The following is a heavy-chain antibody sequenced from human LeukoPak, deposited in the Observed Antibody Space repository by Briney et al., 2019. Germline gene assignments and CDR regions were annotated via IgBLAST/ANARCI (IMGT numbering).Heavy chain of an antibody. CDR1: GFTFSSYS. J-gene: IGHJ6*03. CDR2: ISSSSSHI. Sequence: GGSLRLSCAASGFTFSSYSMSWVRQAPGKGLEWGSSISSSSSHIYYADSGKVRFTISTHNAKNSLYLQMNSLTDEATAVSHCARDDYSNYYMDVWGKGTTVTVSS. CDR3: ARDDYSNYYMDV. D-gene: IGHD4-11*01. V-gene: IGHV3-21*01.